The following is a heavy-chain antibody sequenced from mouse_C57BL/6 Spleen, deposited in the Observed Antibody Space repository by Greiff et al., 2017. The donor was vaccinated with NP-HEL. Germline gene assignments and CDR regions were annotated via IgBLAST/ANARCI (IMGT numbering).Heavy chain of an antibody. Sequence: QVQLKQPGAELVRPGSSVKLSCKASGYTFTSYWMHWVKQRPIQGLEWIGNIDPSDSETHYNQKFKDKATLTVDKSSSTAYMQLSSLTSEDSAVYYCARRELRSYFDVWGTGTTVTVSS. J-gene: IGHJ1*03. CDR3: ARRELRSYFDV. D-gene: IGHD1-1*01. V-gene: IGHV1-52*01. CDR2: IDPSDSET. CDR1: GYTFTSYW.